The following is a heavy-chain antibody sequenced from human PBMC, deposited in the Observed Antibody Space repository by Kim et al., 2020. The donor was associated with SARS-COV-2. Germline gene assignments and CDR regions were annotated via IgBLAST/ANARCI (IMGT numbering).Heavy chain of an antibody. CDR1: GFTFSSYP. Sequence: GGSLRLSCAASGFTFSSYPMHWVRQAPGKGLEWVAVISYDGSNKYYADSVKGRFTISRDNSKNTLYLQMNSLRAEDTAVYYCARDSESYTPELIDYWGQGTLVTVSS. CDR2: ISYDGSNK. V-gene: IGHV3-30*04. J-gene: IGHJ4*02. CDR3: ARDSESYTPELIDY. D-gene: IGHD1-26*01.